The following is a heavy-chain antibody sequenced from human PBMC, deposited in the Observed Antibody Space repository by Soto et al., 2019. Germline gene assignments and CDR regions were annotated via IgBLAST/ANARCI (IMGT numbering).Heavy chain of an antibody. CDR2: IIGSGGTT. CDR1: GITFSSYA. D-gene: IGHD5-12*01. CDR3: AKKRGVDVAGPGNYFDY. V-gene: IGHV3-23*01. Sequence: EVQLLESGGGLVQPGGSLRLSCAASGITFSSYAMSWVRQAPGKGLEWVSTIIGSGGTTYYADSVKGRFTVSRDNSENTLSLQMNSLRAEDTAVYYCAKKRGVDVAGPGNYFDYWGQGTLVSVSS. J-gene: IGHJ4*02.